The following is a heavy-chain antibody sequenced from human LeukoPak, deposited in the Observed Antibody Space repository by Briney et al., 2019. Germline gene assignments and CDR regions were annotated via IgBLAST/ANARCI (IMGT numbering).Heavy chain of an antibody. CDR3: ARQGYSSDWRPFDY. D-gene: IGHD6-19*01. V-gene: IGHV4-61*02. Sequence: PSETLSLTCTVSGGSISSGSYYWSWIRQPAGKGLEWIGRTYTSGSTNYNPSLKSRVTISVGTSKNQFSLKLRSVTAADTAVYYCARQGYSSDWRPFDYWGQGTLVTVSS. CDR2: TYTSGST. CDR1: GGSISSGSYY. J-gene: IGHJ4*02.